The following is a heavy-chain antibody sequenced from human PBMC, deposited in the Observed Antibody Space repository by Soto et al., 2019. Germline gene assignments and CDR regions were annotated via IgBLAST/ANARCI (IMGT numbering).Heavy chain of an antibody. CDR3: ARVASDLQLLWAVYYYYGIDF. J-gene: IGHJ6*02. Sequence: SQTLSLTCAISGDSVSSNSAAWNWIRQSPSRGLEWLGRTYYRSKWYNDYAVSVKSRITINPDTSKNQFSLQLNSVTPEDTAVYYCARVASDLQLLWAVYYYYGIDFWDRGTTVTVSS. V-gene: IGHV6-1*01. CDR2: TYYRSKWYN. D-gene: IGHD2-2*01. CDR1: GDSVSSNSAA.